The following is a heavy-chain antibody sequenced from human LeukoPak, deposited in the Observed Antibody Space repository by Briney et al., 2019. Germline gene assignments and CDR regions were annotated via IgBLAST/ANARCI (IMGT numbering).Heavy chain of an antibody. Sequence: PGGSLRLSCAASGFTFSDYYITWIRQSPGKGLEWVSSISSSGSTIYSADSVKGRFTISRDNAKNSLYLQMNSLRAEDTAVYYCARDVDYANPRHDYWGQGTLVTVSS. CDR1: GFTFSDYY. CDR2: ISSSGSTI. V-gene: IGHV3-11*04. CDR3: ARDVDYANPRHDY. J-gene: IGHJ4*02. D-gene: IGHD4/OR15-4a*01.